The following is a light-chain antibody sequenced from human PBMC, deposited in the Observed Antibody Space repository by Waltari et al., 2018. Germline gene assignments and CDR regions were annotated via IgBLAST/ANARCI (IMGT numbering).Light chain of an antibody. Sequence: EIVLTQSPDTLSLSPGERATLPCRASQSVGTYLAWYQQKSGHTPRLLIYDASNRATGIPARFSGSGSGTDFTLTISSLDPEDFAIYYCQQRGSWPLTFGGGTKLEI. CDR2: DAS. V-gene: IGKV3-11*01. CDR1: QSVGTY. J-gene: IGKJ4*01. CDR3: QQRGSWPLT.